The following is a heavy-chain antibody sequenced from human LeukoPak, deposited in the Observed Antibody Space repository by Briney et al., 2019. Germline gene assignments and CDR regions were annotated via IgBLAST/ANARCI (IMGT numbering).Heavy chain of an antibody. CDR2: ISGGGGTT. CDR1: GFTFSSDA. V-gene: IGHV3-23*01. J-gene: IGHJ4*02. D-gene: IGHD1-1*01. Sequence: GGSLRLSCAASGFTFSSDAMSWVRQAPGKGLEWVSVISGGGGTTYYSDSVKGRFTISRDNSKNTLYLQMNSLRAEDTAIYYCAKELERRKGLDYWGQGTLVTVSS. CDR3: AKELERRKGLDY.